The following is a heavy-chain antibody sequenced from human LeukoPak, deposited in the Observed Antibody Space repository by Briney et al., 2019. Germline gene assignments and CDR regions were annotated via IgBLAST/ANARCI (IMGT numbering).Heavy chain of an antibody. Sequence: VGTLRLSSAASRFTFSSFAMGWVPQAPGKGREWGSAISGSGGSTYYTCSGKGRFTISRDNSKNKLYLQMSSLRAEDTAVSYCANLIAVAGTDYWGQGTLVTVSS. CDR3: ANLIAVAGTDY. J-gene: IGHJ4*02. D-gene: IGHD6-19*01. CDR2: ISGSGGST. V-gene: IGHV3-23*01. CDR1: RFTFSSFA.